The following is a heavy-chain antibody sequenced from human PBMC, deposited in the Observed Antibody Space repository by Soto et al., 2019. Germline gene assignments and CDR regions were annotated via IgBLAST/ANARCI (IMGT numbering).Heavy chain of an antibody. J-gene: IGHJ4*01. CDR1: GDSSTHNG. V-gene: IGHV1-18*01. CDR2: ININRGDV. CDR3: ATDDMNRGRFDF. Sequence: VKVSCKSSGDSSTHNGISWARRDPGQGLEWMGWININRGDVNHAPKFEGRVTLTTDTSTTTSYMEVRSLRLDDTAIYFCATDDMNRGRFDFWGQGTLVPASS.